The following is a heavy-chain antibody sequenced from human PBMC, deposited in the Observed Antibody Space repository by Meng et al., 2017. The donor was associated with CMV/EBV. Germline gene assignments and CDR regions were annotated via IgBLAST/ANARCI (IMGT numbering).Heavy chain of an antibody. CDR1: GFTFSSYA. Sequence: GGSLRLSCAASGFTFSSYAMSWVRQAPGKGLEWVSAISGSGGSTNYADSVKGRFTISRDNSKNTLYLQMNSLRAEDTAVYYCAKISGRTVSPYCSSTSCYTGRGYFDYWGQGTLVTVSS. J-gene: IGHJ4*02. CDR3: AKISGRTVSPYCSSTSCYTGRGYFDY. CDR2: ISGSGGST. D-gene: IGHD2-2*02. V-gene: IGHV3-23*01.